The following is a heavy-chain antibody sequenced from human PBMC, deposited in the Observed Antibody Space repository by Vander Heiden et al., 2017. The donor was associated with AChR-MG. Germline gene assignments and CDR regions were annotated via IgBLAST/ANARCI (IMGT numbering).Heavy chain of an antibody. Sequence: QVQLVQSGAEVKKPGASVKVSCKASGYTFTSYAMHWVRQAPGQRLEWMGWINAGNGNTKYSQKFQGRVTITRDTSASTAYMELSSLRSEDTAVYYCARDYSSSSRIPLGRVPKYYFDYWGQGTLVTVSS. CDR2: INAGNGNT. CDR1: GYTFTSYA. V-gene: IGHV1-3*01. J-gene: IGHJ4*02. D-gene: IGHD6-13*01. CDR3: ARDYSSSSRIPLGRVPKYYFDY.